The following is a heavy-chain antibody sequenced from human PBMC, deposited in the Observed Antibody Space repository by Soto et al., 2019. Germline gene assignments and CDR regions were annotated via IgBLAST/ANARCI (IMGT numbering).Heavy chain of an antibody. CDR2: IYYSGST. V-gene: IGHV4-59*08. CDR3: ARLPVLPLDCSGGSCYSVELDG. Sequence: LGKLTITSAASGGSIGSSYWSWVVLPPGKGLEVIGYIYYSGSTNYNPSLKSRVTISVDTSKNQFSLKLSSVTAADTAVYYCARLPVLPLDCSGGSCYSVELDGWGTGTTATLS. J-gene: IGHJ6*03. D-gene: IGHD2-15*01. CDR1: GGSIGSSY.